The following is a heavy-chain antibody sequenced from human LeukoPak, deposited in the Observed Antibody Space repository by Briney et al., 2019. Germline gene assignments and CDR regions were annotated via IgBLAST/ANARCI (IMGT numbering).Heavy chain of an antibody. Sequence: ASVKVSCKASGYTFTGYYMHWVRQAPGQGLEWMGRINPNSGGTNYAQKFQGRVTMTRDTSISTAYMELSRLRSDDTAVYHCAREAWDSSGWYAFDIWGQGTMVTVSS. CDR1: GYTFTGYY. CDR2: INPNSGGT. CDR3: AREAWDSSGWYAFDI. D-gene: IGHD6-19*01. V-gene: IGHV1-2*06. J-gene: IGHJ3*02.